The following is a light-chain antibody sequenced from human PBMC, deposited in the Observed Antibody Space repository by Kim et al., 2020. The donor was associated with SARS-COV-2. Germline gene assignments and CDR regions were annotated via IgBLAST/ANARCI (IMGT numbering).Light chain of an antibody. CDR1: QSVTNNY. J-gene: IGKJ1*01. CDR2: EAS. CDR3: QYYSSSPRT. Sequence: SPGARATLSCRASQSVTNNYLGWYQQRPGQAPRLLIYEASRRVPGIPDRFSGSGSGTDFTLTISRLEPEDFAVYYCQYYSSSPRTFGQGTKVDIK. V-gene: IGKV3-20*01.